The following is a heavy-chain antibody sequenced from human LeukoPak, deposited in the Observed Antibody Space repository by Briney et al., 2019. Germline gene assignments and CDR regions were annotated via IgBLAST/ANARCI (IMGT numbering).Heavy chain of an antibody. J-gene: IGHJ4*02. CDR1: GGSISSSSYY. Sequence: SETLSLTCTVSGGSISSSSYYWGWIRQPPGKGLEWIGSIYYSGSTYYNPSLKSRVTISVDTSKNQFSLKLSSVTAADTAVYYCARATGELLIPRGYWGQGTLVTVSS. D-gene: IGHD1-26*01. V-gene: IGHV4-39*07. CDR3: ARATGELLIPRGY. CDR2: IYYSGST.